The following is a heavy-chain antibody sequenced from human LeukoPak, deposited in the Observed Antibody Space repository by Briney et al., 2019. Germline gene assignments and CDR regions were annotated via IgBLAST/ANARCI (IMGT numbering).Heavy chain of an antibody. V-gene: IGHV1-18*01. CDR2: ISAYNGNT. Sequence: PMASVKVSCKASGYTFTSYGISWVRQAPGQGLEWMGWISAYNGNTNYAQKLQGRVTMTTDTSTSTAYMELRSLRSDDTAVYYCARDERYDSSGYPFDYWGQGTLVTVSS. CDR1: GYTFTSYG. J-gene: IGHJ4*02. CDR3: ARDERYDSSGYPFDY. D-gene: IGHD3-22*01.